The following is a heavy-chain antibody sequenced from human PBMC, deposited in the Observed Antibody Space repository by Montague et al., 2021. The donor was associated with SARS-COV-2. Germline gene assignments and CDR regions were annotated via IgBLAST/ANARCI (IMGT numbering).Heavy chain of an antibody. Sequence: SLRLSCAASGFIFSSYELNWVRQAPGKGLEWISYISSSGGGRTKYDTXXVRGRFTISRDNAKNSLYLQMNRLRVEDTAIYYCARDRGWDDWCGMDVWGQGTTVTVSS. D-gene: IGHD2-21*01. J-gene: IGHJ6*02. CDR1: GFIFSSYE. CDR3: ARDRGWDDWCGMDV. CDR2: ISSSGGGRTK. V-gene: IGHV3-48*03.